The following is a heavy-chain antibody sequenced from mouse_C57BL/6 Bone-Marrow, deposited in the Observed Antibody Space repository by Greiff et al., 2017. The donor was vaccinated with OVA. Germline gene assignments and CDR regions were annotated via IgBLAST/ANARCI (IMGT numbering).Heavy chain of an antibody. J-gene: IGHJ3*01. Sequence: VQLQQSGPELVKPGASVKIPCKASGYTFTDYNMDWVKQSHGKSLEWIGDINPNNGGTIYNQKFKGKATLPVDKSSSPAYMEHRSLTSEDTAVYYCARSPDYYGSSGFDYWGQGTLVTVSA. V-gene: IGHV1-18*01. CDR1: GYTFTDYN. D-gene: IGHD1-1*01. CDR2: INPNNGGT. CDR3: ARSPDYYGSSGFDY.